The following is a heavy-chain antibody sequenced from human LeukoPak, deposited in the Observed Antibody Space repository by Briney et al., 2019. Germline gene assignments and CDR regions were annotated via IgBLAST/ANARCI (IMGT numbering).Heavy chain of an antibody. Sequence: PSETLSLTCTVSGYSISSGYYWGWIRQPPGKGLQWIGSIYHSGSTYYNPSLKSRVTISVDTSKNQFSLKLSSVTAADTAVYYCARVRGIAVAGPLDYWGQGTLVTVSS. D-gene: IGHD6-19*01. CDR1: GYSISSGYY. CDR3: ARVRGIAVAGPLDY. J-gene: IGHJ4*02. CDR2: IYHSGST. V-gene: IGHV4-38-2*02.